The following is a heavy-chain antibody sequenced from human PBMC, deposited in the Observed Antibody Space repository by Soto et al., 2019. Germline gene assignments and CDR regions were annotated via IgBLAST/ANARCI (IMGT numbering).Heavy chain of an antibody. Sequence: KASETLSLTCPVYGGSFSAYYWSWIRQPPGKGLEWIGEINHSGSTNYNPSLKSRVTISVDTSENQFSLKLSSVTAADTAVYYCARGLRNLLYYYYYYLDVWGKGTTVT. V-gene: IGHV4-34*01. CDR3: ARGLRNLLYYYYYYLDV. CDR1: GGSFSAYY. J-gene: IGHJ6*03. D-gene: IGHD1-7*01. CDR2: INHSGST.